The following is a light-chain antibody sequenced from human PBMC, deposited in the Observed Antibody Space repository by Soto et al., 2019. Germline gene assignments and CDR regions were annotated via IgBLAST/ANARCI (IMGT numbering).Light chain of an antibody. J-gene: IGKJ2*01. Sequence: DIQMTQSPSSLSASVGDRVTMTCRASQTISSYLSWYQQKPGKAPKLLIYTASSLQSGVPSRFSGSGSGTDFTLTINSLQPEDFATYYCQQSYSSPQTFGQGTKLEIK. CDR1: QTISSY. V-gene: IGKV1-39*01. CDR2: TAS. CDR3: QQSYSSPQT.